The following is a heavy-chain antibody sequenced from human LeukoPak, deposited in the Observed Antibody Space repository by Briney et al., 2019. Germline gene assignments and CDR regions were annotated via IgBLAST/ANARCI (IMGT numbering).Heavy chain of an antibody. V-gene: IGHV4-61*01. CDR2: IYYSGST. J-gene: IGHJ6*02. Sequence: SETLSLTCTVSGVSIRSSYYYWSWIRQPPGKGLEWIGYIYYSGSTNYNPSLKSRVTISVDTSKNQFSLKLSSVTAADTAVYYCARTAMVGGARSYYYGMDVWGQGTTVTVSS. D-gene: IGHD5-18*01. CDR1: GVSIRSSYYY. CDR3: ARTAMVGGARSYYYGMDV.